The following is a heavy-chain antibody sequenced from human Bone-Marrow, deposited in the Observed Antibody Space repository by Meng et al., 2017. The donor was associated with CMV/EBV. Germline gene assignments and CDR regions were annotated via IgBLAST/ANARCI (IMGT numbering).Heavy chain of an antibody. Sequence: GFPFSSFGMHWVPQAPGKGLEWVAVIWYDGSNKYYADSVKGRFTMSRDNSKNTLYLEMNSLRAEDTAVYYCAKEVDCSSTSCPSLDYWGQGTLVTVSS. V-gene: IGHV3-33*06. J-gene: IGHJ4*02. D-gene: IGHD2-2*01. CDR1: GFPFSSFG. CDR2: IWYDGSNK. CDR3: AKEVDCSSTSCPSLDY.